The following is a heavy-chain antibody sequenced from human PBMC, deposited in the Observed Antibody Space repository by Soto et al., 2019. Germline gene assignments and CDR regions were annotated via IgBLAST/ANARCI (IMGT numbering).Heavy chain of an antibody. J-gene: IGHJ4*02. CDR1: GGSMSSYY. D-gene: IGHD4-17*01. Sequence: SETLSLTCTVSGGSMSSYYWSWIRQPPGKGLEWIGYIYYSGNTNYNPSLKGRVTISVDTSQNQFSLKLSSVTAADTAVYYCARIYGDYDDFFDYWGQGTLVTVS. CDR2: IYYSGNT. V-gene: IGHV4-59*01. CDR3: ARIYGDYDDFFDY.